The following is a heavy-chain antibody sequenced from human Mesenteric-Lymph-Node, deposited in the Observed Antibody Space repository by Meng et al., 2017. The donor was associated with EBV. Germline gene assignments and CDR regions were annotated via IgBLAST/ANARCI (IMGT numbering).Heavy chain of an antibody. J-gene: IGHJ4*02. D-gene: IGHD3-3*01. CDR3: ARDIATEAGSDNRFWDS. Sequence: QGRLVSYGGEVKKPGASVKVSCKASGYNFTGYYMHWVRQAPGQGLEWMGRITPNSGGTNYAQKFQGRVTMTRDTSIGTAYMELSRLRSDDTAVYYCARDIATEAGSDNRFWDSWGQGTLVTVSS. CDR1: GYNFTGYY. V-gene: IGHV1-2*06. CDR2: ITPNSGGT.